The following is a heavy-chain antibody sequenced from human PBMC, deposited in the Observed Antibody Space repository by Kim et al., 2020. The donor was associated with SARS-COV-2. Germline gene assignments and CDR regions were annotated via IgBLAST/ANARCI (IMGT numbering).Heavy chain of an antibody. J-gene: IGHJ3*02. CDR2: LSWNSGVI. D-gene: IGHD6-6*01. CDR1: GFTFGDFA. V-gene: IGHV3-9*01. Sequence: GGSLRLSCAASGFTFGDFAMHWVRQVPGKGLEWVSGLSWNSGVIGYADSVKGRFTISRHNAENSLYLQMNSLRAEHTAFYYCAKDLVSSSFRAFHIWGQGTMVTVSS. CDR3: AKDLVSSSFRAFHI.